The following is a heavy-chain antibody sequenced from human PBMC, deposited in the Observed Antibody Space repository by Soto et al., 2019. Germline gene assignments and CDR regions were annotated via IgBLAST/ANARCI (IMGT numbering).Heavy chain of an antibody. Sequence: QVQLQESGPGLVKPSQTLSLTCTVSGGSISSGSYYWSWIRQHPGQGLEWIAFISYSGSTYYNPSLKSQVTISIDTTKNQFSLTLSSVTAADTAVYYCARARRTGYWYFGLWGRGTLVIVSS. CDR3: ARARRTGYWYFGL. CDR2: ISYSGST. D-gene: IGHD3-9*01. V-gene: IGHV4-31*01. J-gene: IGHJ2*01. CDR1: GGSISSGSYY.